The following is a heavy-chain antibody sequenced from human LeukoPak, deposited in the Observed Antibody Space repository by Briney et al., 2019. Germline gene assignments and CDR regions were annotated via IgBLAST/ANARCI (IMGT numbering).Heavy chain of an antibody. CDR1: GYKFIDHW. CDR2: IYPGDSDA. D-gene: IGHD3-16*02. Sequence: GGSLKISCKTSGYKFIDHWIGWVRQMPGKGLEWMAIIYPGDSDARYSPSFQGQVTISADKSISTAYLQWRSLKASDTATYYCARFVIPGVTRWFDPWGQGTLVTVSS. CDR3: ARFVIPGVTRWFDP. V-gene: IGHV5-51*01. J-gene: IGHJ5*02.